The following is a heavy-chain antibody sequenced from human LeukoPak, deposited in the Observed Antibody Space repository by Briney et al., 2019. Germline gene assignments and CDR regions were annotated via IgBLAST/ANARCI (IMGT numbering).Heavy chain of an antibody. CDR3: AREALTIFGVVRTQTTKSPHRLDP. CDR1: GYTFTSYY. Sequence: ASVKVSCKASGYTFTSYYMHWVRQAPGQGLEWMGIINPSGGSTSYAQKFQGRVTMTRDMSTSTVYMELSSLRSEDTAVYYCAREALTIFGVVRTQTTKSPHRLDPWGQGTLVTVSS. J-gene: IGHJ5*02. V-gene: IGHV1-46*01. CDR2: INPSGGST. D-gene: IGHD3-3*01.